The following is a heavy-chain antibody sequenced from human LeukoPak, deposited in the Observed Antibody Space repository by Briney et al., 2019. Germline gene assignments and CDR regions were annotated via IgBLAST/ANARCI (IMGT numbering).Heavy chain of an antibody. V-gene: IGHV4-30-2*01. D-gene: IGHD3-22*01. CDR1: GGSISSGGYS. J-gene: IGHJ6*02. Sequence: PSQTLSLTCAVSGGSISSGGYSWSWIRQPPGKGLEWIGYIYHSGSTYYNPSLKSQVTISVDRSKNQFSLKLSSVTAADTAVYYCARDGGRTRDYYDRPEGYGMDVWGQGTTVTVSS. CDR3: ARDGGRTRDYYDRPEGYGMDV. CDR2: IYHSGST.